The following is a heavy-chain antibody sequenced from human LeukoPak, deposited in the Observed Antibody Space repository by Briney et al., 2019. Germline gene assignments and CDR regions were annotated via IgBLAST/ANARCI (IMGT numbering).Heavy chain of an antibody. CDR1: GGSIRSYY. V-gene: IGHV4-59*08. CDR3: ARQYYYYSHLDV. Sequence: SETLALTCTVSGGSIRSYYWSWIRQPPGKGLEWIGYIYYSESTNYNPSLKSRVTISVDTSNNQFSLKLSSVTAADTAVYYCARQYYYYSHLDVWGQGTTVTVSS. CDR2: IYYSEST. J-gene: IGHJ6*02.